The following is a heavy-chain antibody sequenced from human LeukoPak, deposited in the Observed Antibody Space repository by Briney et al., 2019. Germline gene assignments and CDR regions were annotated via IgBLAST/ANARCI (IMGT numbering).Heavy chain of an antibody. V-gene: IGHV4-59*08. CDR3: ARHGNPYCGGDCYRGEFDY. Sequence: KPSETLSLTCTVSGGSISSYYWSWIRQPPGRGLEWIGYIYYSGSTNYNPSLKSRVTISVDTSKNQFSLKLSSVTAADTAVYYCARHGNPYCGGDCYRGEFDYWGQGTLVTVSS. D-gene: IGHD2-21*02. CDR1: GGSISSYY. CDR2: IYYSGST. J-gene: IGHJ4*02.